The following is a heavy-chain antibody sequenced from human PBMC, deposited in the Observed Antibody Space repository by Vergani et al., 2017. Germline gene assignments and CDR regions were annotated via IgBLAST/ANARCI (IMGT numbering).Heavy chain of an antibody. CDR1: GYSFTDYY. V-gene: IGHV1-2*02. J-gene: IGHJ6*03. CDR2: INPNSGGT. Sequence: QVQLVQSGAEVKKPGASVKVSCKASGYSFTDYYMHWVRQAPGQGLEWMGWINPNSGGTNYAQKFQGRVTMTRDTSISTAYMELRRLRSEDTAVYYCASRAKMKKYYYYMDVWGKGTTVTVSS. CDR3: ASRAKMKKYYYYMDV.